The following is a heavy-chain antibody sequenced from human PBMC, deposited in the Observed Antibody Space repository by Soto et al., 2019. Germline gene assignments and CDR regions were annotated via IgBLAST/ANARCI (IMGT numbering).Heavy chain of an antibody. D-gene: IGHD3-22*01. J-gene: IGHJ3*02. Sequence: GGSLRLSCAASGFTFSSYAMSWVRQAPGKGLEWVSATSGSGGSTYYADSVKGRFTISRDNSKNTLYLQMNSLRAEDTAVYYCAKDSQYYYDSSGVRDAFDIWGQGTMVTVAS. CDR3: AKDSQYYYDSSGVRDAFDI. CDR1: GFTFSSYA. CDR2: TSGSGGST. V-gene: IGHV3-23*01.